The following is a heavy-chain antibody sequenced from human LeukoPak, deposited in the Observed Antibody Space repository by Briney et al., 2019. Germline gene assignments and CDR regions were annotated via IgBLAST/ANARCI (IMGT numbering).Heavy chain of an antibody. CDR2: IYYSGST. Sequence: SETLSLTXTVSGGSISSGDYYWSWIRQPPGKGLDWIGYIYYSGSTYYNPSLKSRVTISVDTSKNQFSLTLSSVTAADTAGYYCAGGGELLPQNDYWGQGTLVTVSS. D-gene: IGHD1-26*01. CDR3: AGGGELLPQNDY. J-gene: IGHJ4*02. CDR1: GGSISSGDYY. V-gene: IGHV4-30-4*08.